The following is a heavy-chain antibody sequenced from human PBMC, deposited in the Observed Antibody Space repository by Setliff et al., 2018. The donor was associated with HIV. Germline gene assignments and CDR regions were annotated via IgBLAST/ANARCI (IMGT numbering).Heavy chain of an antibody. CDR1: GYIFTSYW. V-gene: IGHV5-10-1*01. CDR2: IDPSDSYT. CDR3: ARSDRVLWFGELSKYLYFQH. Sequence: GESLKISCKGSGYIFTSYWITWVRQMPGKGLEWIGKIDPSDSYTNYSPSFRGHVTISADKPISTAYLQWSSLKSSDTAIYYCARSDRVLWFGELSKYLYFQHWGQGTLVTVSS. D-gene: IGHD3-10*01. J-gene: IGHJ1*01.